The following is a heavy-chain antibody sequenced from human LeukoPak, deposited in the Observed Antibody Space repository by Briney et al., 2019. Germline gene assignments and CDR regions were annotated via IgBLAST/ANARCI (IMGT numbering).Heavy chain of an antibody. CDR3: ARITDRTIFGEIMHGFDI. V-gene: IGHV4-39*01. CDR1: GGSISSSSYY. J-gene: IGHJ3*02. Sequence: PSETLSLTCTVSGGSISSSSYYWGWIRQPQGEGLEWIGSIYYSGSTYYNPSLKSRVTISVDTFKNQFSLRLSSVTAADTAVYYCARITDRTIFGEIMHGFDIWGQGTPVTVSS. D-gene: IGHD3-3*01. CDR2: IYYSGST.